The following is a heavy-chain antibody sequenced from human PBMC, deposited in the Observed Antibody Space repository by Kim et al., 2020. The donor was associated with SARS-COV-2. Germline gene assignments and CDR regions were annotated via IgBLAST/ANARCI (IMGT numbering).Heavy chain of an antibody. D-gene: IGHD3-16*02. Sequence: SETLSLTCTVSGGSISSYYWSWIRQPPGKGLEWIGYIYYSGSTNYNPSLKSRVTISVDTSKNQFSLKLSSVTAADTAVYSCARGGYDYIWGSYRPDYYYYYMDVWGKGTTVTVSS. CDR1: GGSISSYY. J-gene: IGHJ6*03. V-gene: IGHV4-59*01. CDR3: ARGGYDYIWGSYRPDYYYYYMDV. CDR2: IYYSGST.